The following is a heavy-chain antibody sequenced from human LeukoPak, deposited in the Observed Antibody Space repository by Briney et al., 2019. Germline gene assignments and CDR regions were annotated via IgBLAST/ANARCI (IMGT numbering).Heavy chain of an antibody. CDR1: GFTFSSYG. CDR2: IRYDGSNK. Sequence: GGSLRLSCAASGFTFSSYGMHWVRQAPGKGLEWVAFIRYDGSNKYYADSVKGRFTISRDNSKNTLYLLMNSLRAEDTAVYYCAKDFGVVIYYYYMDVWGKGTTVTVSS. J-gene: IGHJ6*03. CDR3: AKDFGVVIYYYYMDV. V-gene: IGHV3-30*02. D-gene: IGHD3-3*01.